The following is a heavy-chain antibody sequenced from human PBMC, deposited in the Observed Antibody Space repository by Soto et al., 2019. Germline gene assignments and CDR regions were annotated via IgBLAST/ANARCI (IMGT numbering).Heavy chain of an antibody. CDR2: IIPIFGTA. CDR3: ARSQGYYDSSGYYYRNWFDP. J-gene: IGHJ5*02. D-gene: IGHD3-22*01. V-gene: IGHV1-69*01. CDR1: WGTFSSYA. Sequence: KVSFKASWGTFSSYAISWVRQAPGQGLEWMGGIIPIFGTANYAQKFQGRVTITADESTSTAYMELSSLRSEDTAVYYCARSQGYYDSSGYYYRNWFDPWGQGTLVTVSS.